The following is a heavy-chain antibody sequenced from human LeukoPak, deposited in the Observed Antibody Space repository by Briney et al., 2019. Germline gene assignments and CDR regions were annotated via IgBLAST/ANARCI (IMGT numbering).Heavy chain of an antibody. CDR2: IIPIFGTA. CDR1: GGTFSSYA. D-gene: IGHD2-2*01. CDR3: ATVLYCSSTSCTGGWFDP. J-gene: IGHJ5*02. Sequence: ASVKVSCKASGGTFSSYAISWVRQAPGQGLGWMGGIIPIFGTANYAQKFQGRVTMTEDTSTDTAYMELSSLRSEDTAVYYCATVLYCSSTSCTGGWFDPWGQGTLVTVSS. V-gene: IGHV1-69*06.